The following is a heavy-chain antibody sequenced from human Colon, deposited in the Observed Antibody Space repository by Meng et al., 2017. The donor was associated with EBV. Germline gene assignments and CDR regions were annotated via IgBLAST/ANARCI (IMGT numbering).Heavy chain of an antibody. CDR2: IYYSGST. CDR3: ASLYGDSSVWYLDL. CDR1: GGSISSGNHY. V-gene: IGHV4-31*03. J-gene: IGHJ2*01. Sequence: QVQFQESGPGLVKPSXXLFPTCTVSGGSISSGNHYWSWIRQHPVKGLEYIGYIYYSGSTYYNPSLKSRVIISVDTSKNQFSLRLNSVTAADTAVYYCASLYGDSSVWYLDLWGRVTLVTVSS. D-gene: IGHD4-17*01.